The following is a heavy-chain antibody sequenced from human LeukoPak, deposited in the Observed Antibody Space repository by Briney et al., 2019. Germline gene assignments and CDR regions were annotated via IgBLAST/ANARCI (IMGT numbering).Heavy chain of an antibody. V-gene: IGHV1-18*01. CDR3: ARGGPFPSGSSSREYYLDY. Sequence: ASVKVSCKASGYTFTSYGISWVRQAPGQGLEWMGWRSIYNGNTDYKLQGRVTMTTDTSTSTAYMELRSLRSDDTAVYYCARGGPFPSGSSSREYYLDYWGQGTLVTVSS. CDR1: GYTFTSYG. J-gene: IGHJ4*02. CDR2: RSIYNGNT. D-gene: IGHD6-6*01.